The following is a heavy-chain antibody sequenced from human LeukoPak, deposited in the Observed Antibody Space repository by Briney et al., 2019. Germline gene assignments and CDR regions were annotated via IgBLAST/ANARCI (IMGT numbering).Heavy chain of an antibody. V-gene: IGHV3-7*01. CDR3: AREYNWNVLPLDY. Sequence: GGSLRLSCAASGFTFSSYWMSWVRQAPGKGLEWVANIKQDGSEKYYVDSVKGRFTIFRDNAKNSLYLQMNSLRAEDTAVYYCAREYNWNVLPLDYWGQGTLVTVSS. J-gene: IGHJ4*02. D-gene: IGHD1-1*01. CDR2: IKQDGSEK. CDR1: GFTFSSYW.